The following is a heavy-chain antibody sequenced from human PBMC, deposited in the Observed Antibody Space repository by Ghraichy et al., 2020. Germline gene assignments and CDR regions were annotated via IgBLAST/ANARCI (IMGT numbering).Heavy chain of an antibody. Sequence: GGSLRLSCAGSGFMFSDYHMSWIRQAPGKGLEWVAYIHSDTSSPKYADSVRGRFTVSRDNAGNSLYLQMNSLRAEDTAVYYCASSGSDAYRPLDYWGQGTLVTFSS. CDR3: ASSGSDAYRPLDY. V-gene: IGHV3-11*03. J-gene: IGHJ4*02. D-gene: IGHD5-24*01. CDR1: GFMFSDYH. CDR2: IHSDTSSP.